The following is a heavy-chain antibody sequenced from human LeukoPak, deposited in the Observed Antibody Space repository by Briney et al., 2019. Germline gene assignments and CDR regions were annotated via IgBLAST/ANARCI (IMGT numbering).Heavy chain of an antibody. J-gene: IGHJ3*02. CDR1: GFTFSNYG. CDR2: IAYDATNK. V-gene: IGHV3-30*03. CDR3: AREKYAFDI. Sequence: GRSLRLSCAASGFTFSNYGIHWVRQAPGKGLEWVAVIAYDATNKYYTDSVRGRFTISRDNSKSTLYLQMNSLRAEDTAVYYCAREKYAFDIWGQGTMVTVSS.